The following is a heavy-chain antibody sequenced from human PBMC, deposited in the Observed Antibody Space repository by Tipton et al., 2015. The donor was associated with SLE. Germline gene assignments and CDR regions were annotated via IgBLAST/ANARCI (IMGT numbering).Heavy chain of an antibody. V-gene: IGHV4-59*01. CDR3: ARVPAVYYYYMDV. CDR1: GGSISRYY. CDR2: IYYSGST. Sequence: LRLSCTVSGGSISRYYWSWIRQPPGKGLEWIGYIYYSGSTNYNPSLKSRVTISVDTSKNQFSLKLSSVTAADTAVYYCARVPAVYYYYMDVWGKGTTVTVSS. J-gene: IGHJ6*03. D-gene: IGHD2-2*01.